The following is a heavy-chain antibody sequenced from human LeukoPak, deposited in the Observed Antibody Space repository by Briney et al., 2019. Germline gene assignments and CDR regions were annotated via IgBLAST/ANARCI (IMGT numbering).Heavy chain of an antibody. J-gene: IGHJ1*01. V-gene: IGHV3-30*18. CDR1: GFTFSSYG. CDR2: ISYDGSNK. CDR3: AKDRHYYGSGSLVNFQH. D-gene: IGHD3-10*01. Sequence: GGSLRLSCAASGFTFSSYGMHWVRQAPGKGLEWVAVISYDGSNKYYADSVKGRFTISRDNSKNTLYLQMNSLRAEDTAVYYCAKDRHYYGSGSLVNFQHWGQGTLVTVSS.